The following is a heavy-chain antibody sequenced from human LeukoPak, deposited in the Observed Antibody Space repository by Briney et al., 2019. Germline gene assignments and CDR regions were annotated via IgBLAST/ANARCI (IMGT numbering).Heavy chain of an antibody. D-gene: IGHD4-11*01. CDR1: GFTFSSYA. CDR3: AKHLTTTGFDY. Sequence: PGGSLRLSCAASGFTFSSYAMSWVRQAPGRGLEWVSTISGSGGSTYFADSMKGRFTISRDNSKNTLYLQMNSLRAEDTAVYYCAKHLTTTGFDYWGQGTLVTVSS. J-gene: IGHJ4*02. CDR2: ISGSGGST. V-gene: IGHV3-23*01.